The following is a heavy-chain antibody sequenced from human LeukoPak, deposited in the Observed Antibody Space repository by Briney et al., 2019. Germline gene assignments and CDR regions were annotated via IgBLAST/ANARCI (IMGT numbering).Heavy chain of an antibody. CDR2: FDPEDGET. J-gene: IGHJ4*02. CDR3: ESYYDSSGTYYFDY. V-gene: IGHV1-24*01. D-gene: IGHD3-22*01. Sequence: ASVKVSCKVSGYTLTELSMHWVRQAPGKGLEWMGGFDPEDGETIYAQKFQGRVTMTEDTSTDTAYMELSSLRSEDTAVYYCESYYDSSGTYYFDYWGQGTLVTVSS. CDR1: GYTLTELS.